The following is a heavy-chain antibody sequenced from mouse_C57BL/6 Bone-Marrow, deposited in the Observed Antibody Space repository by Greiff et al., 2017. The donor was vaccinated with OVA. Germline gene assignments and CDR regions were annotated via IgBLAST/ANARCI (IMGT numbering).Heavy chain of an antibody. Sequence: VQLQQSGAELVRPGASVKLSCTASGFNIKDYYMHWVKQRPEQGLEWIGRIDPEDGDTEYAPKFQGKATMTADTSSNTAYLQLSSLTSEDTAVYYCTVITTVVAPYWYCDVWGTGTTVTVSS. J-gene: IGHJ1*03. CDR1: GFNIKDYY. CDR2: IDPEDGDT. V-gene: IGHV14-1*01. D-gene: IGHD1-1*01. CDR3: TVITTVVAPYWYCDV.